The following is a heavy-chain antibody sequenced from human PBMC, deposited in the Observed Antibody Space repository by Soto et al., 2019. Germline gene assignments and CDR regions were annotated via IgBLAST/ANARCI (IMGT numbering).Heavy chain of an antibody. CDR2: IYYSGST. CDR3: ARRAVWFGELLYDDYYYGMDV. Sequence: SETLSLTCTVSGGSISSSSYYWGWIRQPPGKGLEWIGSIYYSGSTYYNPSLKSRVTISVDTSKNQFSLKLSSVTAADTAVYYCARRAVWFGELLYDDYYYGMDVRGQGTTVTVSS. V-gene: IGHV4-39*01. D-gene: IGHD3-10*01. J-gene: IGHJ6*01. CDR1: GGSISSSSYY.